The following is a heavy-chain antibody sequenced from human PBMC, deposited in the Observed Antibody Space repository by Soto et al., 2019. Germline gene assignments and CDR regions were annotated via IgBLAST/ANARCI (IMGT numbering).Heavy chain of an antibody. V-gene: IGHV1-69*13. J-gene: IGHJ4*02. CDR1: GGTFSTYG. Sequence: GASVKVSCKASGGTFSTYGMNWVRLAPGQGLEWKGGIIPKFGTTNYAQKFQGRVTITADESTNTAYMELNYLRSEDTAVYFCARELDPYYGGNSLSLDYWGQGTLVTVSS. D-gene: IGHD4-17*01. CDR2: IIPKFGTT. CDR3: ARELDPYYGGNSLSLDY.